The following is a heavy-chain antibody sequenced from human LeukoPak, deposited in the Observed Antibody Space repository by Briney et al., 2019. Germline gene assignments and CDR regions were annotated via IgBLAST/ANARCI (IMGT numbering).Heavy chain of an antibody. CDR1: GGSISSGGYY. CDR3: ATSIVGAPLDY. CDR2: IYHSGST. J-gene: IGHJ4*02. Sequence: PSETLSLTCTVSGGSISSGGYYWSWIRQPPGKGLEWIGYIYHSGSTYYNPSLKSRVTISVDRSKNQFSLKLSSVTAADTAVYYCATSIVGAPLDYWGQGALVTVSS. D-gene: IGHD1-26*01. V-gene: IGHV4-30-2*01.